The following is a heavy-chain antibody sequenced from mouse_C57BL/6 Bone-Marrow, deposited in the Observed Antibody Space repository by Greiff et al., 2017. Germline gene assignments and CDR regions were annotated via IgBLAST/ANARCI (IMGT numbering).Heavy chain of an antibody. CDR2: IDPNSGGT. D-gene: IGHD2-4*01. Sequence: QVQLKQPGAELVKPGASVKLSCKASGYTFTSYWMHWVKQRPGRGLEWIGRIDPNSGGTKYNEKFKSKATLTVDKPSSTAYMQLSSLTSEDSAVYYCARIYYDTPYWAMDYWGQGTSVTVSS. V-gene: IGHV1-72*01. CDR1: GYTFTSYW. J-gene: IGHJ4*01. CDR3: ARIYYDTPYWAMDY.